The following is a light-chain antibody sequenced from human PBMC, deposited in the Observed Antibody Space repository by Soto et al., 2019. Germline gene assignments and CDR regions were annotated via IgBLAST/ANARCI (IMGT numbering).Light chain of an antibody. CDR3: AAWDDSLSGPV. CDR1: SSDIGSNT. Sequence: QSVLTQPPSASGTPGQRVTISCSGSSSDIGSNTVNWYQQLPGSAPKLLIYRDNQRPSGIPDRFSGSKSGTSASLDISGLQSEDEADYYCAAWDDSLSGPVFGTGTKLTVL. CDR2: RDN. V-gene: IGLV1-44*01. J-gene: IGLJ1*01.